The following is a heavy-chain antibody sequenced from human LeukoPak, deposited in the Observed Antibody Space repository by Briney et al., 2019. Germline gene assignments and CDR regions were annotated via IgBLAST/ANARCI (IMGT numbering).Heavy chain of an antibody. D-gene: IGHD1-7*01. CDR1: GFTFSDHY. CDR3: AKDDLFSGELCPFDP. J-gene: IGHJ5*02. Sequence: GGSLRLSCAASGFTFSDHYMDWVRQAPGKGLEWVAVISYDGSNKYYADSVKGRFTISRDNSKNTLYLQMNSLRAEDTAVYYCAKDDLFSGELCPFDPWGQGTLVTVSS. V-gene: IGHV3-30*18. CDR2: ISYDGSNK.